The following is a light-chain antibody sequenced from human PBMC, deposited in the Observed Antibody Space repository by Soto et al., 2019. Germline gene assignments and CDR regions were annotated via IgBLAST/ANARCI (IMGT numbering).Light chain of an antibody. CDR2: DAS. J-gene: IGKJ4*01. CDR3: QQYGSSPLT. V-gene: IGKV1-33*01. CDR1: QDISNY. Sequence: DIQMTQSPSSLSASLGDRVTITCQASQDISNYLNWYQQKPGKAPKLLIYDASNLETGVPSRFSGSGSGTDFTLTISRLDPEDFAVYYCQQYGSSPLTLGGGTKVDIK.